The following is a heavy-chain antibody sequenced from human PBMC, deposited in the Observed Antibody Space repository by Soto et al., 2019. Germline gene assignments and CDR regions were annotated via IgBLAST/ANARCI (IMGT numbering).Heavy chain of an antibody. Sequence: GGSLRLSCAASGFTFSSYAMSWVRQAPGKGLVWVSAISGSGGSTYYADSVKGRFTISRDNSKNTLYLQMNSLRAEDTAVYYCAKDLVIFGVVITLPLDYMDVWGKGTTVTVSS. V-gene: IGHV3-23*01. CDR2: ISGSGGST. J-gene: IGHJ6*03. CDR1: GFTFSSYA. D-gene: IGHD3-3*01. CDR3: AKDLVIFGVVITLPLDYMDV.